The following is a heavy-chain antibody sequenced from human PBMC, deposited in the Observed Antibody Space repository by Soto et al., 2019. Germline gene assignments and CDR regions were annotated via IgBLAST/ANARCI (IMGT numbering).Heavy chain of an antibody. CDR2: INPNSGGT. Sequence: GASVKVSCKASGYTFTGYYMHWVRQAPGQGLEWMGWINPNSGGTNYAQKFQGWVTMTRDTSISTAYMELSRLRSDDTAVYYCAREMVVPAAIKAPGFSSYYYYGMDVWGQGTTVTVSS. V-gene: IGHV1-2*04. J-gene: IGHJ6*02. D-gene: IGHD2-2*01. CDR3: AREMVVPAAIKAPGFSSYYYYGMDV. CDR1: GYTFTGYY.